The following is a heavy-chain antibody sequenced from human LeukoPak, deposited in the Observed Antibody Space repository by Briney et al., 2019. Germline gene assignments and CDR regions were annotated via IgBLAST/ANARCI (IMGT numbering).Heavy chain of an antibody. D-gene: IGHD6-13*01. J-gene: IGHJ4*02. CDR3: ARVTWLSAAGTEGNFDY. Sequence: GGSLRLSCAASGFTFSSYSMNWVRQAPGKGLEWVSSISSSSSYIYYADSVKGRFTISRENAKKSLFLQMNSLGAEDTAVYYCARVTWLSAAGTEGNFDYWGQGTLVTVSS. CDR1: GFTFSSYS. V-gene: IGHV3-21*01. CDR2: ISSSSSYI.